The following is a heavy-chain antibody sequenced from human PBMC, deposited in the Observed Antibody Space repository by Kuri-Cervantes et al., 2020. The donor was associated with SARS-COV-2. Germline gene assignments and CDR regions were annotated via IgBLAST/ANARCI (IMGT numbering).Heavy chain of an antibody. D-gene: IGHD6-19*01. J-gene: IGHJ4*02. CDR1: GGTFSSYA. Sequence: ASVKVSCKASGGTFSSYAISWVRQAPGQGLEWMGWINPNSGETGYARQFQDRVTMTSDTSISTVYMDLSRLRSDDTGIYYCARSNSGWYYFDYWGQGTLVTVSS. CDR3: ARSNSGWYYFDY. CDR2: INPNSGET. V-gene: IGHV1-2*02.